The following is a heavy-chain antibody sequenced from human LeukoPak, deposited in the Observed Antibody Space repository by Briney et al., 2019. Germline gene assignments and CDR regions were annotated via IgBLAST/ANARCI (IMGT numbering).Heavy chain of an antibody. CDR2: INTSGNS. CDR1: GGSISGDY. J-gene: IGHJ6*03. Sequence: SEALSLTCTVSGGSISGDYWSWIRQPAGKGLEWIGRINTSGNSNYNPSLKSRVTMSVDTSKNQFSLKLSSVTAADTAVYYCARGWGYMDVWGKGTTVTVSS. D-gene: IGHD1-26*01. V-gene: IGHV4-4*07. CDR3: ARGWGYMDV.